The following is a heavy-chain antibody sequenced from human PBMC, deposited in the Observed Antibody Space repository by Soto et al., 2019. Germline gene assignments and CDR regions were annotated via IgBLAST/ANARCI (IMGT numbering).Heavy chain of an antibody. Sequence: GGSLRLSCTASGFTFGDYAMSWFRQAPGKGLEWVGFIRSKAYGGTTEYAASVKGRFTISRDDSKSIAYLQMNSLKTEDTAVYYCTRGKRGAAAGIDGFDYWGQGTLVTVSS. CDR2: IRSKAYGGTT. CDR3: TRGKRGAAAGIDGFDY. D-gene: IGHD6-13*01. V-gene: IGHV3-49*03. CDR1: GFTFGDYA. J-gene: IGHJ4*02.